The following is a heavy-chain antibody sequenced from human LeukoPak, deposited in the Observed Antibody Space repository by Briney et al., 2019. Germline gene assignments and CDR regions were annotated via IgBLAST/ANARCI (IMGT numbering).Heavy chain of an antibody. J-gene: IGHJ4*02. Sequence: PGGSLRLSCAASGFTFSSYSMNWVRQAPGKGLEWVSYISSSSSTIYYADSVKGRFTISRDNAKNSLYLQMNSLRAEDTAVYYCGRLRPRISGYYYAFDYWGQGTLVTVSS. CDR1: GFTFSSYS. CDR2: ISSSSSTI. D-gene: IGHD3-22*01. V-gene: IGHV3-48*01. CDR3: GRLRPRISGYYYAFDY.